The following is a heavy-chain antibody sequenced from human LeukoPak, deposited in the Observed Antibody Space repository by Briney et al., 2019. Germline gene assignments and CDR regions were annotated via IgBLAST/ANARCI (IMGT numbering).Heavy chain of an antibody. CDR3: VKATYYYGSGSYETYYYGMDV. V-gene: IGHV3-64D*06. D-gene: IGHD3-10*01. CDR2: ISSNGGST. Sequence: GGSLRLSRSASGFTFSSYAMHWVRQAPGKGLEYVSAISSNGGSTYYADSVKGRFTISRDNSKNTLYLQMSSLRAEDTAVYYCVKATYYYGSGSYETYYYGMDVWGQGTTVTVSS. CDR1: GFTFSSYA. J-gene: IGHJ6*02.